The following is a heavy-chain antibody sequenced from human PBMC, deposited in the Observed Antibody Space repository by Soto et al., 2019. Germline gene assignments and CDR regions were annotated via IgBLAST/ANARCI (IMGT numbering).Heavy chain of an antibody. V-gene: IGHV3-23*01. D-gene: IGHD1-26*01. CDR1: GFNLSSYA. CDR3: AKDPRGYFDY. J-gene: IGHJ4*02. CDR2: ISGSGGST. Sequence: EVQLLESGGGLVQPGGSLRLSCTAAGFNLSSYAMSWVRQAPGKGLEWVSAISGSGGSTYYADSVKGRFTISRDNSKNTLYLQMNSLRAEDTAVYYCAKDPRGYFDYWGQGTLVTDSS.